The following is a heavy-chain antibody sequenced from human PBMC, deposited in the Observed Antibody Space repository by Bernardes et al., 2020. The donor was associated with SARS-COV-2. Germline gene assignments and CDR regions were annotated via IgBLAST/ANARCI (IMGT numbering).Heavy chain of an antibody. D-gene: IGHD6-6*01. CDR2: IGSAGDT. Sequence: GSLRLSCAASGFSVSAYWMHWVRQVPGKSLEWVSGIGSAGDTYYPGSVKGRFTISRENAKNSFFLEMNSLRAGDTSVYYCARGVATRRGWFFDLWGRGTLVNVSS. CDR3: ARGVATRRGWFFDL. CDR1: GFSVSAYW. J-gene: IGHJ2*01. V-gene: IGHV3-13*01.